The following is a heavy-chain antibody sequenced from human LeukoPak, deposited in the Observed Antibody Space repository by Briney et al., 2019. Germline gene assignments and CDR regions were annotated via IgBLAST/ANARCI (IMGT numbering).Heavy chain of an antibody. J-gene: IGHJ6*01. CDR3: ARESRAAVYGMDV. CDR1: GFPFSSYS. CDR2: ISSSNSTI. Sequence: GGPLTLSCAAPGFPFSSYSMNWLRQAPAKALEWVSYISSSNSTIYYADSVKGRFTISRDNAQNSLYLQMNSLRAEDTAVYYCARESRAAVYGMDVWGQGTTVTVSS. D-gene: IGHD6-19*01. V-gene: IGHV3-48*01.